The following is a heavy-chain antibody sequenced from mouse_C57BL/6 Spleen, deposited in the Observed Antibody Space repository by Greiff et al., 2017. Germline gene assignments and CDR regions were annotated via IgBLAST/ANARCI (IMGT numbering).Heavy chain of an antibody. V-gene: IGHV2-5*01. J-gene: IGHJ4*01. D-gene: IGHD1-1*01. CDR2: IWRGGST. CDR3: AKNGYYGSRAMDY. CDR1: GFSLTSYG. Sequence: VQLQQSGPGLVQPSQSLSITCTVSGFSLTSYGVHWVRQSPGKGLEWLGVIWRGGSTDYNAAFMSRLSIAKDNSKSQVFFKMNSLQADDTAIYYCAKNGYYGSRAMDYWGQGTSVTVSS.